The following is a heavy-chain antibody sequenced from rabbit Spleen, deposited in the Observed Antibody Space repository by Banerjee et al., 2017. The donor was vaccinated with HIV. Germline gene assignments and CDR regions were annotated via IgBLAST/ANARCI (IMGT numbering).Heavy chain of an antibody. D-gene: IGHD8-1*01. V-gene: IGHV1S45*01. CDR1: GFSFSNKAV. CDR2: INGITGRA. CDR3: ARDTGSSFSSYGMDL. J-gene: IGHJ6*01. Sequence: QEQLVESGGGLVKPEGSLKLSCTASGFSFSNKAVMCWVRQTPGKGLEWIACINGITGRAVYASWAKGRFTISRTSSTTVTLQMTSLTAADTATYFCARDTGSSFSSYGMDLWGPGTLVTVS.